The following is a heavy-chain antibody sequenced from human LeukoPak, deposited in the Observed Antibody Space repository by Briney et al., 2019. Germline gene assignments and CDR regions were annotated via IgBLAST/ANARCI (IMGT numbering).Heavy chain of an antibody. V-gene: IGHV1-69*13. D-gene: IGHD1-14*01. J-gene: IGHJ5*02. CDR2: IIPIFGTA. CDR3: ASRIPRGNRFDP. CDR1: GGTFSSYA. Sequence: ASVKVSCKASGGTFSSYAISWVRPATGQGLEWMGGIIPIFGTANYAQKFQGRVTITADESTSTAYMELSSLRSEDTAVYYCASRIPRGNRFDPWGQGTLVTVSS.